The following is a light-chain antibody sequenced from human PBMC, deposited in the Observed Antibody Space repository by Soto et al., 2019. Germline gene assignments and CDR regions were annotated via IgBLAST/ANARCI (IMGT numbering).Light chain of an antibody. V-gene: IGKV3-11*01. CDR3: QQRSNWPRFT. CDR2: GAS. CDR1: QSVSSH. Sequence: EIVLTQSPGTLSLSPGERATLSCRASQSVSSHLAWYQQRPGQAPRLLIYGASSRATGIPDRFSGSGSGTDFTLTISSLEPEDFAVYYCQQRSNWPRFTFGPGTKVDIK. J-gene: IGKJ3*01.